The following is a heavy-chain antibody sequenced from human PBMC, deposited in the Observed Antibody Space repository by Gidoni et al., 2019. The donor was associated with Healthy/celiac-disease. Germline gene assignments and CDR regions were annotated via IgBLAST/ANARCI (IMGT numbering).Heavy chain of an antibody. V-gene: IGHV3-23*04. CDR3: AKGAYCSGGSCYVFSYYYMDV. Sequence: EVQLVESGGGLVQPGGSLRLSCAASGFTFSSYAMSWVRQAPGKGLEWVSAISGSGCSTYYADSVKGRFTISRDNSKNTLYLQMNSLRAEDTAVYYCAKGAYCSGGSCYVFSYYYMDVWGKGTTVTVSS. CDR1: GFTFSSYA. J-gene: IGHJ6*03. CDR2: ISGSGCST. D-gene: IGHD2-15*01.